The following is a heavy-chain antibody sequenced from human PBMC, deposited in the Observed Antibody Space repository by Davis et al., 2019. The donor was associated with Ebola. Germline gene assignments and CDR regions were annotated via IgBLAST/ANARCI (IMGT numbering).Heavy chain of an antibody. J-gene: IGHJ1*01. V-gene: IGHV4-34*01. Sequence: MPSETLSLTCAVYGGSFSGYYWSWIRQPPGKGLEWIGEINHSGSTNYNPSLKSRVTISVDTSKNQFSLKLSSVTAADTAVYYCASVVTEGGLQHWGQGTLVTVSS. CDR3: ASVVTEGGLQH. CDR1: GGSFSGYY. CDR2: INHSGST. D-gene: IGHD3-22*01.